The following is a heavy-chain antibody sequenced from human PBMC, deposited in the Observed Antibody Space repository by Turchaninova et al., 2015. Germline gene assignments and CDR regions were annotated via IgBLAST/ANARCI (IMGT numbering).Heavy chain of an antibody. J-gene: IGHJ4*02. CDR3: ARSASIVGPTTLDY. CDR2: IYHSGST. CDR1: GGSVSSGNYY. V-gene: IGHV4-61*01. D-gene: IGHD1-26*01. Sequence: QVQLQESGPRLVKPSETLSLTCPVSGGSVSSGNYYWSWIRQPPGKGLEWIGYIYHSGSTNYSPSLKSRVAISVDTSKNQFSLKLTSVTTADTAVYYCARSASIVGPTTLDYWGQGTLVTVSS.